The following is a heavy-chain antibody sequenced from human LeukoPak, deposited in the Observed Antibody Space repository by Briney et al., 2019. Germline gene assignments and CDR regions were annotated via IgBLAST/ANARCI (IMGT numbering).Heavy chain of an antibody. CDR2: IIPIFGTA. Sequence: ASVKVSCKASGGTFISYAISWVRQAPGQGLEWIGGIIPIFGTANYAQKFQGRVTITADESTSTAYMELSSLRSEDTAVYYCARDADTAMAMGFDYWGQGTLVTVSS. V-gene: IGHV1-69*13. CDR1: GGTFISYA. CDR3: ARDADTAMAMGFDY. D-gene: IGHD5-18*01. J-gene: IGHJ4*02.